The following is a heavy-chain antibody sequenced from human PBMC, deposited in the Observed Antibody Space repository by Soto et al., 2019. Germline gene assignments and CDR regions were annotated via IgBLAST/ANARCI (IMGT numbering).Heavy chain of an antibody. CDR3: ARDQYCSSTSCYAGGNYYYYYMDV. CDR2: INPSGGST. J-gene: IGHJ6*03. Sequence: ASVKVSCKASGYTFTSYYIHWVRQAPGQGLEWMGIINPSGGSTSYAQKFQGRVTMTRDTSTSTVYMELSSLRSEDTAVYYCARDQYCSSTSCYAGGNYYYYYMDVWGKGTTVTVS. V-gene: IGHV1-46*03. CDR1: GYTFTSYY. D-gene: IGHD2-2*01.